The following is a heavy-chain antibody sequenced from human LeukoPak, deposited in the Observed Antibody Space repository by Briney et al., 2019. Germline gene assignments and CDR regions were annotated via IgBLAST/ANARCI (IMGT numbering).Heavy chain of an antibody. J-gene: IGHJ3*02. CDR1: GASISSNY. CDR3: ARGVLLWFGEHDAFDI. CDR2: IYYSVST. D-gene: IGHD3-10*01. Sequence: SETLSLTCTISGASISSNYWSWIRQPPGKGLEWIGYIYYSVSTNYNPSLKSRVTISVDTSKNQFSLKLSSVTAADTAVYYCARGVLLWFGEHDAFDIWGQGTMVTVS. V-gene: IGHV4-59*08.